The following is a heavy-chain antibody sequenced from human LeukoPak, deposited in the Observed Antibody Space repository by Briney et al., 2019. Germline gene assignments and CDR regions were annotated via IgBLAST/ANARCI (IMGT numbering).Heavy chain of an antibody. CDR3: ATDFYDST. V-gene: IGHV3-15*07. CDR1: GFTFSSYG. J-gene: IGHJ5*02. D-gene: IGHD3-22*01. Sequence: PGTSLRLSCAASGFTFSSYGMNWVRQAPGKGLEWVGRIRSNSDGGTIDYAAPVKGRFTLSRDDSKTTLYLQMNSLQTEDTAVYYCATDFYDSTWGQGTLVTVSS. CDR2: IRSNSDGGTI.